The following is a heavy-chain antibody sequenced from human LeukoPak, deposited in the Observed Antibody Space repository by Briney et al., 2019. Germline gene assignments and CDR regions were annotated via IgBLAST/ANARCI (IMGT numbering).Heavy chain of an antibody. CDR3: ARRSSSWNAFDI. D-gene: IGHD6-6*01. V-gene: IGHV4-39*01. CDR2: LYYSGST. J-gene: IGHJ3*02. CDR1: GGSISSSSYY. Sequence: SETLSLTCTVSGGSISSSSYYWGWIRQPPGKGLEWIGSLYYSGSTYYNPSLKSRVTISVDTSKNQFSLKLGSVTAADTAVYYCARRSSSWNAFDIWGRGTMVTVSS.